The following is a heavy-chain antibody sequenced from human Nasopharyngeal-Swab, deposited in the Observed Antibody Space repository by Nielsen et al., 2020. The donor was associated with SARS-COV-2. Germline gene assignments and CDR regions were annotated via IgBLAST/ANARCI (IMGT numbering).Heavy chain of an antibody. CDR2: FDPEDGET. CDR1: GYTLTELF. Sequence: ASVKVSCKVSGYTLTELFMHWVRQAPGKGLEWMGGFDPEDGETIYAQKFQGRVTMTEDTSTDTAYMELSSLRSEDTAVYYCATSPIFGVFNWFDPWGQGTLVTASS. CDR3: ATSPIFGVFNWFDP. J-gene: IGHJ5*02. V-gene: IGHV1-24*01. D-gene: IGHD3-3*01.